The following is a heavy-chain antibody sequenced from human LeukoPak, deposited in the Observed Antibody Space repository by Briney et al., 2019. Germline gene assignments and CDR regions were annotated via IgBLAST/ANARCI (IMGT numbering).Heavy chain of an antibody. D-gene: IGHD3-10*01. V-gene: IGHV3-23*01. Sequence: GGSLRLSCAASGFTFSSYWMSWVRQAPGKGLEWVSGIKNSGSSTFYADSVQGRFTISRDNSKNTLFLQMNSLRAEDTAVYYCAKEGYYGSGSYPYYFDYWGQGTLVTVSS. J-gene: IGHJ4*02. CDR3: AKEGYYGSGSYPYYFDY. CDR1: GFTFSSYW. CDR2: IKNSGSST.